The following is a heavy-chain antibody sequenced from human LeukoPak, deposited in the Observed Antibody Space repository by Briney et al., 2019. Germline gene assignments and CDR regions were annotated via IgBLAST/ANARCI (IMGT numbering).Heavy chain of an antibody. CDR3: ARFTFGGHIVAQDY. V-gene: IGHV4-34*01. CDR2: LSPSGRT. J-gene: IGHJ4*02. CDR1: GGSLSGYY. Sequence: QPSETLSLTCAVYGGSLSGYYWRWIRQPPGKGLEWIGELSPSGRTNYNPSLKSRVTISEDTSKNQFSLRLRSVTAAVTAVYYCARFTFGGHIVAQDYWGEGTLVTVSS. D-gene: IGHD3-16*02.